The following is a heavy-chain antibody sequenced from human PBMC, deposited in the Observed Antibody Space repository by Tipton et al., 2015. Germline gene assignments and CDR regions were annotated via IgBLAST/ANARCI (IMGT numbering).Heavy chain of an antibody. V-gene: IGHV4-39*07. CDR1: GGSVTSGSYY. CDR2: IYHSGNT. J-gene: IGHJ4*02. CDR3: ACQDYDSLTRDYQTVDY. D-gene: IGHD3-9*01. Sequence: GLVKPSETLSLTCSVSGGSVTSGSYYWGWIRQPPGKGLEWIGNIYHSGNTYYNPSLKSQVTMSRDTSKNQFSLKLTSVTAADTAVYYCACQDYDSLTRDYQTVDYWGQGTLVTVSS.